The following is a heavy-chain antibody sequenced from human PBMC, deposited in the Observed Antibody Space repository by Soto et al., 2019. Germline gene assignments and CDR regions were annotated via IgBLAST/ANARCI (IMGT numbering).Heavy chain of an antibody. Sequence: EVQLLESGGGLVQPGGSLRLSCAASGFTFTDYALSWVRQAPGKGLEWVATISGIGGSTYLADSVKGRLSISRDNSKNTVSLLMNSLRAEDTAVYFCARGSSGYISSWYYFGYGGLGTLVNVSS. D-gene: IGHD6-13*01. CDR1: GFTFTDYA. CDR3: ARGSSGYISSWYYFGY. V-gene: IGHV3-23*01. J-gene: IGHJ4*02. CDR2: ISGIGGST.